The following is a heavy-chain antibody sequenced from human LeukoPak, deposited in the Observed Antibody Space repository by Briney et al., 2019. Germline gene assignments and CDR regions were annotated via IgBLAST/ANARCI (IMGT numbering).Heavy chain of an antibody. Sequence: PSETLSLTCTVSGGSISSSSYYWGWIRQPPGKGLEWIGSIYYSGSTYYNPSLKSRLSISIDTSKNQFSLKLNSVTAADTAVYYCARVLAAAGNNWFDPWGQGTLVTVSS. CDR3: ARVLAAAGNNWFDP. J-gene: IGHJ5*02. D-gene: IGHD6-13*01. CDR1: GGSISSSSYY. V-gene: IGHV4-39*07. CDR2: IYYSGST.